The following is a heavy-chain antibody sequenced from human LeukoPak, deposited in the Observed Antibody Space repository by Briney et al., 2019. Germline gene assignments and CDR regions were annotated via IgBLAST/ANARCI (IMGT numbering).Heavy chain of an antibody. CDR2: MNPNSGNT. D-gene: IGHD3-3*01. Sequence: ASVKVSCKASGYTFTSYDINWVRQATGQGLEWMGWMNPNSGNTGYAQKFQGRVTMTRNTSISTAYMELSGLRSEDTAVYYCARGSNVYYDFWSGYYSAYYYYYYMDVWGKGTTVTVSS. CDR1: GYTFTSYD. CDR3: ARGSNVYYDFWSGYYSAYYYYYYMDV. J-gene: IGHJ6*03. V-gene: IGHV1-8*01.